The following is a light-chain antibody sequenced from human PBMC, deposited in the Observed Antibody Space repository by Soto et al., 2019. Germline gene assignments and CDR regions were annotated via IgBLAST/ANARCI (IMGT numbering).Light chain of an antibody. V-gene: IGLV1-47*02. CDR2: STY. CDR1: TSNIGSNH. CDR3: ATWHDGLWV. J-gene: IGLJ3*02. Sequence: QSVLTQPTSLSGTPGQRVTISCSGSTSNIGSNHVNWYQQLPGTAPKLFIYSTYRRPSGVPDRFSASESGTSAALAISGLRSEDEADFYCATWHDGLWVFGGGTKLTVL.